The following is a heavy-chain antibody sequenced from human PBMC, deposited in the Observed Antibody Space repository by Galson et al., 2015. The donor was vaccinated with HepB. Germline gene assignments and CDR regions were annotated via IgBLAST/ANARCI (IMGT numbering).Heavy chain of an antibody. Sequence: SLRLSCAASGFIFSDSYMRWIRQAPGKGPEWISYISNDGGSKYFADSVKGRCFISRDNVKNVLYLQMSSLRPEDTAVYYCGRSAGWIDSWGQGTPVIVS. J-gene: IGHJ5*01. CDR1: GFIFSDSY. V-gene: IGHV3-11*01. CDR3: GRSAGWIDS. CDR2: ISNDGGSK. D-gene: IGHD3-10*01.